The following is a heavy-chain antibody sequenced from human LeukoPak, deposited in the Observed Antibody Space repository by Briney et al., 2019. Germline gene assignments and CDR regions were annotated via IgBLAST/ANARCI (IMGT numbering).Heavy chain of an antibody. CDR1: GGSISSGGYY. Sequence: PSQTLSLTCTVSGGSISSGGYYWSWLRQPPGKGLEWIGYIYHSGSTYYNPSLKSRVTISVDRSKNQFSLKLSSVTAADTAVYYCARDGMYQANYWGQGTLVTVSS. J-gene: IGHJ4*02. V-gene: IGHV4-30-2*01. D-gene: IGHD2-2*01. CDR2: IYHSGST. CDR3: ARDGMYQANY.